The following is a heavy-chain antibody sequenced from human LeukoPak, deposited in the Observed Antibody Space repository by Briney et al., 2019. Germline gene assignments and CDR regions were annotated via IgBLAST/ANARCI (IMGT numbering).Heavy chain of an antibody. Sequence: GGSLRLSCVVSGFTFSDHFLDWVRQAPGKGLEWVGRSRDKAKSYTTEYAASVKGRFTISRDDSKNSLYLQMNSLKTEDTAVYYCVRVGSVAGSDYLDYWGQGTLVTVSS. V-gene: IGHV3-72*01. CDR3: VRVGSVAGSDYLDY. CDR2: SRDKAKSYTT. CDR1: GFTFSDHF. J-gene: IGHJ4*02. D-gene: IGHD6-19*01.